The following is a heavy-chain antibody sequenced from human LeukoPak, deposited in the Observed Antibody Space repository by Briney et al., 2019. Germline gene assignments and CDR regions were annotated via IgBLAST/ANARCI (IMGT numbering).Heavy chain of an antibody. J-gene: IGHJ5*02. D-gene: IGHD6-13*01. CDR2: IYYSGST. CDR3: ARVDLYSSSWRASNWFDP. CDR1: GGSISSGDYY. V-gene: IGHV4-30-4*01. Sequence: SQTLSLTCTVSGGSISSGDYYWSWIRQPPGKGLEWIKDIYYSGSTYYNPSLKSRVTISVDTSKNQFSLKLSSVTAADTAVYYCARVDLYSSSWRASNWFDPWGQGTLVTVSS.